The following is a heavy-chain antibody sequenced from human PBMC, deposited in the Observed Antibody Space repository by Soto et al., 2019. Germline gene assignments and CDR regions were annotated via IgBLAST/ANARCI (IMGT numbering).Heavy chain of an antibody. CDR3: ARDFVDIVATILAYFDY. CDR1: GYTFTSYG. V-gene: IGHV1-18*04. Sequence: ASVTVSCKASGYTFTSYGISWVRQAPGQGLEWMGWISAYNGNTNYAQKLQGRVTMTTDTSTSTAYMELRSLRSDDTAVYYCARDFVDIVATILAYFDYWGQGTLVTVSS. CDR2: ISAYNGNT. J-gene: IGHJ4*02. D-gene: IGHD5-12*01.